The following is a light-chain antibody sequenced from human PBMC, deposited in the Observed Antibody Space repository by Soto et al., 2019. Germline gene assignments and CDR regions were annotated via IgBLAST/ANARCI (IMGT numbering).Light chain of an antibody. J-gene: IGKJ5*01. Sequence: IVMTQSPAILSVSPGERATLACRASQTVGSDLAWYQQKPGQAPRLLIYDASTRATDIPARSSGSGSGTEFTLTISSLQSEDFAVYFCQQHKTWPLTFGQWNRLDIK. CDR1: QTVGSD. CDR2: DAS. CDR3: QQHKTWPLT. V-gene: IGKV3-15*01.